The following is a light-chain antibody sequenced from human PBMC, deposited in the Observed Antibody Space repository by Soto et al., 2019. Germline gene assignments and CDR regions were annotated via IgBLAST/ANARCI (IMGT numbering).Light chain of an antibody. V-gene: IGLV1-40*01. J-gene: IGLJ1*01. CDR1: SSNIWAGYE. CDR2: GNS. Sequence: QSVLTQPPSMSGAPGQRVTISCTAGSSNIWAGYEVHWYQQLPGTAPKLLIYGNSNRPSGGPDRFSGSNSATSASLAITGLQGEDGADYYCQSYDTSVSGYVCGNGNKVTVL. CDR3: QSYDTSVSGYV.